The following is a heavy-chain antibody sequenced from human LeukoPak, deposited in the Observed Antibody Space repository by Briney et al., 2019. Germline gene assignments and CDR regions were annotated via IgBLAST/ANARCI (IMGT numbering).Heavy chain of an antibody. D-gene: IGHD2-15*01. CDR3: ARGRYCSADICSGGDAFDI. Sequence: SETLSLTCTVSGGSIRSYYWSWIRQPPGKGREGIGYIYYSGSTNYNPSLKSRVTISVDTSKNQFSLKLSSVTAADTAVYYCARGRYCSADICSGGDAFDIWGQGTMVSVSS. CDR1: GGSIRSYY. J-gene: IGHJ3*02. CDR2: IYYSGST. V-gene: IGHV4-59*01.